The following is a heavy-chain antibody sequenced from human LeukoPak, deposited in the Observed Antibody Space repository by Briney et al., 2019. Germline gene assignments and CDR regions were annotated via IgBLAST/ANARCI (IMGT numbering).Heavy chain of an antibody. CDR3: ARSGYQPSDYMDV. J-gene: IGHJ6*03. CDR2: IWYDGSNR. CDR1: GFTFSSYG. Sequence: PGRSLRLSCAASGFTFSSYGMHWVRQAPRKGLEWVAVIWYDGSNRYYADSVKGRFTISRDNSKNALYLQMNSLRAEDTAVYYCARSGYQPSDYMDVWGKGTTVTVSS. V-gene: IGHV3-33*01. D-gene: IGHD3-22*01.